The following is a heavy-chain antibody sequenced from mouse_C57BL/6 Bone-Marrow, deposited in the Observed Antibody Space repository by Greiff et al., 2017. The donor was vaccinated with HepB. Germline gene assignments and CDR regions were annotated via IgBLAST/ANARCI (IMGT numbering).Heavy chain of an antibody. Sequence: QVQLQQSGAELVKPGASVKLSCKASGYTFTSYWMHWVKQRPGQGLEWIGMIHPNSGSTNYNEKFKSKATLTVDKSSSTAYMQLSSLTSEDSAVYYCARPPNYYGSRGDYFDYWGQGTTLTVSS. D-gene: IGHD1-1*01. J-gene: IGHJ2*01. CDR3: ARPPNYYGSRGDYFDY. CDR2: IHPNSGST. V-gene: IGHV1-64*01. CDR1: GYTFTSYW.